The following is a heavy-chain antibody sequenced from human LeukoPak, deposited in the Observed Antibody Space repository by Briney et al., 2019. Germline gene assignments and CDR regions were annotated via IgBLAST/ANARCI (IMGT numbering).Heavy chain of an antibody. Sequence: GGSLRLSCAVSGFTFRTYWMHWVRQVPGEGLVWVSRIYEDGSITNYADSVKGRFSISRDNAKNTLYLQMNSLRAEDTAVYYCGRDLGGRSGYWGQGTLVTVSS. CDR3: GRDLGGRSGY. CDR2: IYEDGSIT. CDR1: GFTFRTYW. V-gene: IGHV3-74*01. D-gene: IGHD1-26*01. J-gene: IGHJ4*02.